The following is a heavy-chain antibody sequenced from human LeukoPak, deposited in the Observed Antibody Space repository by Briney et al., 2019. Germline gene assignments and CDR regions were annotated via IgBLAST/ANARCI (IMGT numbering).Heavy chain of an antibody. Sequence: GGSLRLSCAASGFTFSSYAMTWVRQAPGKGLEWVSAITGGGTATYYADSVKGRFTISRDNSKNTPYLQMNSLRAEDTAVYYCAKGQQWPDYWGQGTLVTVSS. CDR1: GFTFSSYA. CDR2: ITGGGTAT. CDR3: AKGQQWPDY. V-gene: IGHV3-23*01. J-gene: IGHJ4*02. D-gene: IGHD6-19*01.